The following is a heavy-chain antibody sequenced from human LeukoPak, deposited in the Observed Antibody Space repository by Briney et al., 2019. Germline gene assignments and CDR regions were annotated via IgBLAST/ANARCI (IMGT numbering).Heavy chain of an antibody. CDR2: IYYSGST. CDR3: ARQRGRSGWYDY. Sequence: SETLSLTCTVSGGSISSSSYYWGWIRQPPGKGLEWIGSIYYSGSTYYNPSLKSRVTISVDTSKNQFSLKLSSVTAADTAVYYCARQRGRSGWYDYWGQGTLVTVSS. V-gene: IGHV4-39*07. J-gene: IGHJ4*02. D-gene: IGHD6-19*01. CDR1: GGSISSSSYY.